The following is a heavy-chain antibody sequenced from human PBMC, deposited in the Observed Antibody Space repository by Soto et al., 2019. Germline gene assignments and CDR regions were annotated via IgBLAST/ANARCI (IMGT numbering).Heavy chain of an antibody. V-gene: IGHV1-69*13. D-gene: IGHD5-12*01. J-gene: IGHJ6*02. CDR3: ASSVAKYYYYGMDV. Sequence: SVKVSCKASGGTFSSYAISWVRQAPGQGLEWMGGIIPIFGTANYAQKFQGRVTITADESTSTAYMDLSSLRSEDTAVYYCASSVAKYYYYGMDVWGQGTTVTVSS. CDR1: GGTFSSYA. CDR2: IIPIFGTA.